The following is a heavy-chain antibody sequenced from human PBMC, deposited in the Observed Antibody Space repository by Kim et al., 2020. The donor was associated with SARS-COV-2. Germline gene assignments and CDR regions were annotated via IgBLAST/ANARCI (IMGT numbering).Heavy chain of an antibody. V-gene: IGHV1-2*02. CDR2: INPNSGVT. Sequence: ASVKVSCKASGYTFIDYYTHWVRQAPGQGLEWMGWINPNSGVTKYAQKFQGRVTMTRDTSITTAYMELSRLTSDDTAVYYCVKVAIPVAGVPGYFQHWGQ. CDR1: GYTFIDYY. D-gene: IGHD6-19*01. J-gene: IGHJ1*01. CDR3: VKVAIPVAGVPGYFQH.